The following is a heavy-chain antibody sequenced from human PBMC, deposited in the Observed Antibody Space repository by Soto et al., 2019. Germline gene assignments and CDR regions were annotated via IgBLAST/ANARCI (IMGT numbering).Heavy chain of an antibody. CDR2: IIPLFGTQ. D-gene: IGHD3-10*01. CDR3: ARDRDDYGSGNYYTRIDL. Sequence: QVQLVQSGAEVKKPGSSVKVSCKASGGIFSTYAISWLRQAPGQGLEWMGGIIPLFGTQNYAQRFQGRVTMTADESTSTAYMELRRLRSEDTAVYYCARDRDDYGSGNYYTRIDLWGQGTLVTVSS. V-gene: IGHV1-69*01. CDR1: GGIFSTYA. J-gene: IGHJ4*02.